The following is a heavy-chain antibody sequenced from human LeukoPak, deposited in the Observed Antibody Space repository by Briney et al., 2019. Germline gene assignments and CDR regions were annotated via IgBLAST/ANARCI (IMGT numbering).Heavy chain of an antibody. V-gene: IGHV1-46*01. D-gene: IGHD6-19*01. Sequence: GASVRVSCKASGYTFTGNYLHWVRQAPGQGLEWMGIINPSGGSTSYAQKFQGRVTMTRDMSTSTVYMELSSLRSEDTAVYYCARSSSGWYEPFDYWGQGTLVTVSS. CDR2: INPSGGST. CDR1: GYTFTGNY. CDR3: ARSSSGWYEPFDY. J-gene: IGHJ4*02.